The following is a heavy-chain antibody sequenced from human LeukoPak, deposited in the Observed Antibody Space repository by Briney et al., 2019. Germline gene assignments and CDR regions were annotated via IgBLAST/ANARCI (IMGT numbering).Heavy chain of an antibody. CDR1: GGSISSSSYY. D-gene: IGHD6-19*01. Sequence: SETLSLTCTVSGGSISSSSYYWGWLRQPPGTGLEWIGSIYYSGSTYYNPSLKSRVTISVDTSKNQFSLKLSSVTAADTAVYYCARPSSGWSNWFDPWGQGTLVTVSS. V-gene: IGHV4-39*01. CDR3: ARPSSGWSNWFDP. J-gene: IGHJ5*02. CDR2: IYYSGST.